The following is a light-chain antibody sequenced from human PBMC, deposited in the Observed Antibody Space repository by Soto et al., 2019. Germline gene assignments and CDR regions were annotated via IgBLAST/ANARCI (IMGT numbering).Light chain of an antibody. CDR2: EAS. J-gene: IGLJ1*01. CDR1: STDFVSYNR. Sequence: SVLTQPPSVSGSPGQSVTISCTGTSTDFVSYNRVSWYQQPPGTAPKLIIYEASNRPSGVPDRFSGSKSGNTASLTISGLQAAPKSTYYCTLYTCENTYVFGTGT. V-gene: IGLV2-18*01. CDR3: TLYTCENTYV.